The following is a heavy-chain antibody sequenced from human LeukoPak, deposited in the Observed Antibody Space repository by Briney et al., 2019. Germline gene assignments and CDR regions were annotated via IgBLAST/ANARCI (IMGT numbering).Heavy chain of an antibody. D-gene: IGHD2-2*01. CDR2: IIPIFGTA. Sequence: ASVKVSCKASGGTFSSYAISWVRQAPGQGLEWMGGIIPIFGTANYAQKFQGRVTITADESTSTAYMELSSLRSEDTAVYYCARVGGYCSSTSCYEGRNYYYGMDVWGKGTTVTVSS. V-gene: IGHV1-69*13. CDR3: ARVGGYCSSTSCYEGRNYYYGMDV. J-gene: IGHJ6*04. CDR1: GGTFSSYA.